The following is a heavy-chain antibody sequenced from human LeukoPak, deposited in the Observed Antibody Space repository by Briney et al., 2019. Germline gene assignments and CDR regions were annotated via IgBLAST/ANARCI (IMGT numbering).Heavy chain of an antibody. CDR3: VRVRGSSPGRLDY. Sequence: GSLRLSCAASGFTFSSYSMNWVRQAPGKGLEWVSSISSSSSYIYYADSVKGRFTISRDNAKNSLYLQMNSLRAEDTAVYYCVRVRGSSPGRLDYWGQGTLVTVSS. CDR1: GFTFSSYS. J-gene: IGHJ4*02. V-gene: IGHV3-21*01. D-gene: IGHD1-26*01. CDR2: ISSSSSYI.